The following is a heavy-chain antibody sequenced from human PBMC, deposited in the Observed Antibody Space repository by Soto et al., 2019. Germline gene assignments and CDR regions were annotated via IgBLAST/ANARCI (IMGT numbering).Heavy chain of an antibody. J-gene: IGHJ4*02. CDR1: GGFISSYY. D-gene: IGHD6-6*01. Sequence: SETLSLSCTVSGGFISSYYWSWIRKPPGKGLEWIGYIYYSGSTNYNPSLKSRVTISVDTSKNQFSLKLSSVTAADTAVYYCASSSLNIAAPFDYWGQGTLVTVSS. V-gene: IGHV4-59*01. CDR3: ASSSLNIAAPFDY. CDR2: IYYSGST.